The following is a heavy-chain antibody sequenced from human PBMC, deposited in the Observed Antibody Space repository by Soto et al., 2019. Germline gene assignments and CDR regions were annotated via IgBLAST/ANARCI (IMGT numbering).Heavy chain of an antibody. V-gene: IGHV3-21*01. J-gene: IGHJ6*02. CDR3: AREYTAWPLAYGLDV. CDR2: ISSRSDI. D-gene: IGHD2-2*02. Sequence: KPGGSLRLSCVGSGSTFSTYSINWVRQAPGKGLEWVSSISSRSDIYYADSVKGRFTISRDNAKNSVSLQMNSLRAEDTAVYYCAREYTAWPLAYGLDVWGQGTTVTVSS. CDR1: GSTFSTYS.